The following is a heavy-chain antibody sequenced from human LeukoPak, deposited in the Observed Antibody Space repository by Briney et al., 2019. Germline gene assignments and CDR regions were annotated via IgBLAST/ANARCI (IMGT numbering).Heavy chain of an antibody. CDR1: GFTFSSYS. Sequence: PGGSLRLSCAASGFTFSSYSMNWVRQAPGKGLEWVSYISSSTSTIYYADSVKGRFTISRDNAKNSLYLQMNSLRAEDTAIYYCARMGCSSTSCYTGWFDPWGQGTLVTVSS. J-gene: IGHJ5*02. D-gene: IGHD2-2*01. CDR3: ARMGCSSTSCYTGWFDP. V-gene: IGHV3-48*01. CDR2: ISSSTSTI.